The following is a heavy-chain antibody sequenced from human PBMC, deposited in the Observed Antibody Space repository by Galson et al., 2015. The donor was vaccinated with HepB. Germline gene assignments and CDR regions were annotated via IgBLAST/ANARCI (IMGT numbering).Heavy chain of an antibody. V-gene: IGHV1-69*13. CDR1: GGTFSSYA. CDR2: IIPIFGTA. J-gene: IGHJ6*03. Sequence: SVKVSCKASGGTFSSYAISWVRQAPGQGLEWMGGIIPIFGTANYAQKFQGRVTITADESTSTAYMELSSLRSEDTAVYYCARDGSSTRDYIWGSYRYRHTPTYYYMDVWGKGTTVTVSS. CDR3: ARDGSSTRDYIWGSYRYRHTPTYYYMDV. D-gene: IGHD3-16*02.